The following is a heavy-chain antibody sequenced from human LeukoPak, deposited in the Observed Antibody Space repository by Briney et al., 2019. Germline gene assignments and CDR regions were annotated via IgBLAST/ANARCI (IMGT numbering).Heavy chain of an antibody. J-gene: IGHJ1*01. D-gene: IGHD5-24*01. CDR1: GFTFSSYA. Sequence: GGSLRLSCAASGFTFSSYAMSWVCQAPGKGLEWVSAISGSGGSTYYADSVKGRFTISRDNSKKTLYLQMNSLRVEDTAVYYCARGDGYNDAEYLQHWGQGTLVTAS. CDR3: ARGDGYNDAEYLQH. V-gene: IGHV3-23*01. CDR2: ISGSGGST.